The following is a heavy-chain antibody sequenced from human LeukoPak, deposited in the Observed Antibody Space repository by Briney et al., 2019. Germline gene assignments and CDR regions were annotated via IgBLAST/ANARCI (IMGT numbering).Heavy chain of an antibody. V-gene: IGHV3-23*01. Sequence: GGSLRLSCAASGFTFSSYWMSWARQAPGKGLEWVSAISGSGGSTYYADSVKGRFTISRDNSKNTLYLQMNSLRAEDTAVYYCAKAGCSSTSCPHFDYWGQGTLVTVSS. J-gene: IGHJ4*02. D-gene: IGHD2-2*01. CDR1: GFTFSSYW. CDR2: ISGSGGST. CDR3: AKAGCSSTSCPHFDY.